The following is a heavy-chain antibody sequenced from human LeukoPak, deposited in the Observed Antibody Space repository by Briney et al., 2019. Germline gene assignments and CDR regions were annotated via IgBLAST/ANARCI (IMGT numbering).Heavy chain of an antibody. V-gene: IGHV3-30*18. J-gene: IGHJ6*04. D-gene: IGHD6-13*01. CDR3: AKDEQQLVTGVYGMDV. Sequence: GGSLRLSCAASGFTFSSYGMHWVRQAPGKGLEWVAVISYDGSNKYYADSVKGRFTISRDNSKNTLYLQMNSLRAEDTAVYYCAKDEQQLVTGVYGMDVWGKGTTVTVSS. CDR2: ISYDGSNK. CDR1: GFTFSSYG.